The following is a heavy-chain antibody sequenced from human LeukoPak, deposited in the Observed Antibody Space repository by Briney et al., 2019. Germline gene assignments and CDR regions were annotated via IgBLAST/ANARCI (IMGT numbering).Heavy chain of an antibody. J-gene: IGHJ3*02. V-gene: IGHV1-8*01. CDR2: MNPNSGNT. CDR3: AKPIAVAGEDAFDI. Sequence: GASVKVSCTASGYTFTSYDINWVRQTTGQGLEWMGWMNPNSGNTGYAQKFQGRVTMTRNTSISTAYMELSSLRAEDTAVYYCAKPIAVAGEDAFDIWGQGTMVTVSS. CDR1: GYTFTSYD. D-gene: IGHD6-19*01.